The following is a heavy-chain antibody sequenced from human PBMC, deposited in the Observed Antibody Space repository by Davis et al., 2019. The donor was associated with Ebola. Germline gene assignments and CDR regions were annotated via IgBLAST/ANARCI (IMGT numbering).Heavy chain of an antibody. CDR3: TKDTSNIWFDI. CDR2: LGTSADA. V-gene: IGHV3-23*01. CDR1: GFIFSSYV. J-gene: IGHJ3*02. Sequence: GGSLRLSCAASGFIFSSYVMSWVRQAPGKGLEWVSTLGTSADAYHADSVKGRFTISRDNSKNTLYLQINGLRVEDTAIYYCTKDTSNIWFDIWGQGTMVTVSS. D-gene: IGHD1-26*01.